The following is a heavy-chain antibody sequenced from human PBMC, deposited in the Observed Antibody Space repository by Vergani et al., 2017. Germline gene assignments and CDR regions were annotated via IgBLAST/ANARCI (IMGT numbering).Heavy chain of an antibody. CDR3: ARVPTVTTDYYYYYYMDV. CDR1: GFTFSSYW. D-gene: IGHD4-17*01. J-gene: IGHJ6*03. Sequence: EVQLVESGGGLVQPGGSLRLSCAASGFTFSSYWMHWVRQAPGKGLVWVSRINSDGSSTSYADSVKGRFTISRDNAKNTLYLQMNSMRAEDTAVYYCARVPTVTTDYYYYYYMDVWGKGTTVTVSS. CDR2: INSDGSST. V-gene: IGHV3-74*01.